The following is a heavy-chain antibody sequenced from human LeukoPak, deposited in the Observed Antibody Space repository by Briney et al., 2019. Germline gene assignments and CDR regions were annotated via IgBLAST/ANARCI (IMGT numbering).Heavy chain of an antibody. CDR2: ITSSGSHI. V-gene: IGHV3-21*01. Sequence: GGSLRLSCAASGFTFSDYNMNWVRQAPGKGLGWVSSITSSGSHIYYADSVRGRFTISRDNAKNSLYLQMNSLRAEDTAVYYCAKTSDYWGQGTLVTVSS. D-gene: IGHD1-14*01. CDR1: GFTFSDYN. CDR3: AKTSDY. J-gene: IGHJ4*02.